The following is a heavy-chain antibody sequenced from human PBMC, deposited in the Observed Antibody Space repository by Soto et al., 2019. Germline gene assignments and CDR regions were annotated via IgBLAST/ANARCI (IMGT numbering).Heavy chain of an antibody. CDR2: IWYDGSNK. D-gene: IGHD1-7*01. V-gene: IGHV3-33*01. J-gene: IGHJ4*02. CDR1: GFTFSSYG. CDR3: ATMGTPATGLYYFDN. Sequence: PGGSLRLSCAASGFTFSSYGMHWVRQAPGKGLEWVAVIWYDGSNKYYADSVKGRFTISRDNSKNTLYLQMNSLRAEDTAVYYCATMGTPATGLYYFDNWGQGTLVTVSS.